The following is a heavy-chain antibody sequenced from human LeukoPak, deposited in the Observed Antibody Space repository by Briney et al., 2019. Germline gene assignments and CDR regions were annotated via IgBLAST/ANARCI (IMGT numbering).Heavy chain of an antibody. CDR3: ARDKIVVVVAATTGGWFDP. V-gene: IGHV3-7*01. CDR1: GFTFSSYW. Sequence: QAGGSLRLSWAASGFTFSSYWMSWVRQAPGKRLEWVANIKQDGSEKYYVDSVKGRFTISRDNAKNSLYLQMNSLRAEDTAVYYCARDKIVVVVAATTGGWFDPWGQGTLVTVSS. CDR2: IKQDGSEK. J-gene: IGHJ5*02. D-gene: IGHD2-15*01.